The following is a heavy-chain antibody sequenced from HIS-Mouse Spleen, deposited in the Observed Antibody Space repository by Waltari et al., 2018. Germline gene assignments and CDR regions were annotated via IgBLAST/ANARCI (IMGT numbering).Heavy chain of an antibody. CDR2: ISYDGSNK. V-gene: IGHV3-30*03. Sequence: QVQLVESGGGVVQPWMFLRLSCAASGFTFSSYGMHWVRQAPGKGLEWVAVISYDGSNKYYADSVKGRFTISRDNSKNTLYLQMNSLRAEDTAVYYCATLSWGYEYNSFDYWGQGTLVTVSS. CDR3: ATLSWGYEYNSFDY. D-gene: IGHD6-13*01. CDR1: GFTFSSYG. J-gene: IGHJ4*02.